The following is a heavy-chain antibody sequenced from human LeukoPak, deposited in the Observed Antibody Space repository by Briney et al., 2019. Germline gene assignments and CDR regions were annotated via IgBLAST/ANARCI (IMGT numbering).Heavy chain of an antibody. CDR2: INHSGST. CDR1: GGSFSGYY. J-gene: IGHJ4*02. CDR3: ARWGGAAGYSSSWYYNAFDY. V-gene: IGHV4-34*01. D-gene: IGHD6-13*01. Sequence: PSGTLSLTCAVYGGSFSGYYWSWIRQPPGKGLEWIGEINHSGSTNYNPSLKSRVTISVDTSKNQFSLKLSSVTAADTAVYYCARWGGAAGYSSSWYYNAFDYWGQGTLVTVSS.